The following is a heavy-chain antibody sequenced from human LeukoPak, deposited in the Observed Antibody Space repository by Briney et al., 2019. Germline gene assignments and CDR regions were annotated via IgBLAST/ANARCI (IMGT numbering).Heavy chain of an antibody. CDR2: ISDSGVST. CDR3: AKDVSSRVGATDY. Sequence: PGGSLRLSCAASGSAFSTYAMSWVRQAPGKGLEWVSTISDSGVSTYYADSVKGRFTISRDNSKNTLHLQVNSLRAEDTAIYYCAKDVSSRVGATDYWGQGTLVTVSS. CDR1: GSAFSTYA. V-gene: IGHV3-23*01. J-gene: IGHJ4*02. D-gene: IGHD1-26*01.